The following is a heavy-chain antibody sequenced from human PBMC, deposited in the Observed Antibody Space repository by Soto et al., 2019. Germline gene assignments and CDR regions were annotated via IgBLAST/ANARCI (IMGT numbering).Heavy chain of an antibody. J-gene: IGHJ4*02. CDR1: GFTFSDYY. CDR3: ASTMELRYFDWLSPAFDY. CDR2: ISSSSSYT. D-gene: IGHD3-9*01. V-gene: IGHV3-11*06. Sequence: LRLSCAASGFTFSDYYMSWIRQAPGKGLEWVSYISSSSSYTNYADSVKGRFTISRDNAKNSLYLQMNSLRAEDTAVYYCASTMELRYFDWLSPAFDYWGQGTLVTVSS.